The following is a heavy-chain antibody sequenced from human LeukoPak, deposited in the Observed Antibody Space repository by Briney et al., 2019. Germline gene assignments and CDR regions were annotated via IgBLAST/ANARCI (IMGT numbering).Heavy chain of an antibody. J-gene: IGHJ5*02. CDR2: ISSSSSTI. D-gene: IGHD2-2*01. V-gene: IGHV3-48*04. CDR3: ARMKGYCSSTSCYSGWFDP. Sequence: PGGSLRLSCAASGFTFSSYRVNWVRQAPGKGLEGVSYISSSSSTIYYADSVKGRFTISRDNAKNSLYLQMNSLRAEDTAVYYCARMKGYCSSTSCYSGWFDPWGQGTLVTVSS. CDR1: GFTFSSYR.